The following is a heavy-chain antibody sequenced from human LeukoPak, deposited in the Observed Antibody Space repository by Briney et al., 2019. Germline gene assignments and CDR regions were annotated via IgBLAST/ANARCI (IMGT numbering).Heavy chain of an antibody. V-gene: IGHV1-2*02. Sequence: GASVKVSCKASGYTFTDYYIHWVRQAPGQGLEWMGWINSNSGGTNYAQKFQGRVTMTRDTSISTAYMELSRLRSDDTALYYCARVSEGYSSGWYWCAFDIWGQGTMVTVSS. CDR2: INSNSGGT. J-gene: IGHJ3*02. CDR1: GYTFTDYY. CDR3: ARVSEGYSSGWYWCAFDI. D-gene: IGHD6-19*01.